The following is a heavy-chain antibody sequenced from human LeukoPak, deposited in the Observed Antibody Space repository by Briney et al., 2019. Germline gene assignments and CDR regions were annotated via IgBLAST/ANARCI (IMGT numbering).Heavy chain of an antibody. CDR2: IYYSGST. J-gene: IGHJ6*02. CDR1: GGSISSYY. D-gene: IGHD1-26*01. V-gene: IGHV4-59*08. CDR3: ARQGAPRGYYGMDV. Sequence: SETLSLTCTVSGGSISSYYWSWIRQPPGKGLEWIGYIYYSGSTNYNPSLKSRVTISVDTSKNQFSLKLGSVTAADTAVYYCARQGAPRGYYGMDVWGQGTTVTVSS.